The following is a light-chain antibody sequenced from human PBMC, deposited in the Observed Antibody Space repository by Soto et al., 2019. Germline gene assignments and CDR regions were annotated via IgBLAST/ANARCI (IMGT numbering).Light chain of an antibody. CDR2: QVS. CDR3: IQFSHYPRT. CDR1: QSLVYSDGNTY. Sequence: VLTQTPLSSPVTLGQPASISCRSSQSLVYSDGNTYLSWLQQRPGQPPRLLIYQVSNRFSGVPYGFSGSGAGTDFTLKISRVEAEDVGVYSCIQFSHYPRTFGQGTNVQIK. J-gene: IGKJ1*01. V-gene: IGKV2-24*01.